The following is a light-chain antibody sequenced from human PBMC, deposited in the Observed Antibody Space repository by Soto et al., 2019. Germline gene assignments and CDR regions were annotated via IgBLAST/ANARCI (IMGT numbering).Light chain of an antibody. CDR2: DAS. J-gene: IGKJ4*01. Sequence: EIVLTQSPATLSVSPGERATLSCRASQSVSSDLAWYQQKPGQAPRLLIYDASTRATGIPVRFSGSGSGTEFTLTISSLQSEDFALYYCQQYNKWPPLTFGGGTKVEI. V-gene: IGKV3-15*01. CDR3: QQYNKWPPLT. CDR1: QSVSSD.